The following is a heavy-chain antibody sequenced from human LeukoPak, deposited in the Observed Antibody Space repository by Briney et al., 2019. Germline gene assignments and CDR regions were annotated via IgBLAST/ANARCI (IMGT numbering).Heavy chain of an antibody. CDR2: VYYTGSS. Sequence: SETLSLTCTVSGGSISSSYWSWIRQPPGKGLEWIGYVYYTGSSYYNPSLKSRAITSIDMSKNQFYLKLTSMTAADTAVYYCAGYGSGSYYNAFDFWGQGILVTVSS. CDR1: GGSISSSY. V-gene: IGHV4-59*01. CDR3: AGYGSGSYYNAFDF. D-gene: IGHD3-10*01. J-gene: IGHJ4*02.